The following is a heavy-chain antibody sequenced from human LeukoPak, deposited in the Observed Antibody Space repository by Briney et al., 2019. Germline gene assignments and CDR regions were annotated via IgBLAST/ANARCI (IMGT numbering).Heavy chain of an antibody. CDR2: IIPIFGTA. V-gene: IGHV1-69*01. D-gene: IGHD2-2*01. CDR1: GGTFSSYA. Sequence: SVKXSCKASGGTFSSYAISWVRQAPGQGREWMGGIIPIFGTANYAQKFQGRVTITADESTSTAYMELSSLRSEDTAVYYCASLGCSSTSCQYYYYMDVWGKGTTVTVSS. J-gene: IGHJ6*03. CDR3: ASLGCSSTSCQYYYYMDV.